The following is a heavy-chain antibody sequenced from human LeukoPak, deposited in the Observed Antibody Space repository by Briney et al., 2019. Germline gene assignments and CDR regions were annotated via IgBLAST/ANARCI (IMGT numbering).Heavy chain of an antibody. CDR1: RFTFSSYS. CDR3: AKDKVIAAAGSALDY. CDR2: ISSSGSYI. J-gene: IGHJ4*02. D-gene: IGHD6-13*01. Sequence: GGSLRLSCAASRFTFSSYSMNWVRQAPGKGLEWVSSISSSGSYIYYADSVKGRFTISRDNSKNTLYLQMNSLRAEDTAVYYCAKDKVIAAAGSALDYWGQGTLVTVSS. V-gene: IGHV3-21*01.